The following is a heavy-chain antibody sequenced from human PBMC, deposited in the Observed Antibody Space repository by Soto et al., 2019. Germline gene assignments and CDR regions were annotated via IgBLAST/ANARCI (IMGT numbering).Heavy chain of an antibody. CDR3: AREIQYAIAVGYYFEY. D-gene: IGHD4-4*01. CDR2: IYYSGST. Sequence: SETLSLTCTFSVGSVSSGSYYCSWIRQPPWKGLEWIGYIYYSGSTNYNPSLKSRVTISVDTSKNQFSLKLSSVTAADTAVYYCAREIQYAIAVGYYFEYWGQGTLVSVSS. CDR1: VGSVSSGSYY. J-gene: IGHJ4*02. V-gene: IGHV4-61*01.